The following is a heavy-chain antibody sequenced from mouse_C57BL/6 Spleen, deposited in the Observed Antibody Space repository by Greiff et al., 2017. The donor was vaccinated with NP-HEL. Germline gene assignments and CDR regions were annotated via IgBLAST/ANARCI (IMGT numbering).Heavy chain of an antibody. CDR3: TGPPYDGYYGAWFAY. CDR2: IRLKSDNYAT. Sequence: EVQLVESGGGLVQPGGSMKLSCVASGFTFSNYWMNWVRQSPEKGLEWVAQIRLKSDNYATHYAESVKGRFTISRDDSKSSVYLQMNNLRAEDTGIYYCTGPPYDGYYGAWFAYWGQGTLVTVSA. D-gene: IGHD2-3*01. CDR1: GFTFSNYW. V-gene: IGHV6-3*01. J-gene: IGHJ3*01.